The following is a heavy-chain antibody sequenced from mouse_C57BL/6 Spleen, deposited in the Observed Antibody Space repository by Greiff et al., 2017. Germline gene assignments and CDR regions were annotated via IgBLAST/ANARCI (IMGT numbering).Heavy chain of an antibody. V-gene: IGHV1-50*01. CDR3: ATTVVGGFDY. CDR1: GYTFTSYW. Sequence: VQLQQSGAELVKPGASVKLSCKASGYTFTSYWMQWVKQRPGQGLEWIGEIDPSDSYTNYNQKFKGKATLTVDTSSSTAYMQLSSLTSEDSAVYYCATTVVGGFDYWGQGTTLTVSS. J-gene: IGHJ2*01. D-gene: IGHD1-1*01. CDR2: IDPSDSYT.